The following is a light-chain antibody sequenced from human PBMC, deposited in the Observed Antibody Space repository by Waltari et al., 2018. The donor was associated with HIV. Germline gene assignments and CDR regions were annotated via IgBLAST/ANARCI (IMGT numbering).Light chain of an antibody. V-gene: IGKV3-15*01. CDR2: GAS. CDR3: HQYNNWPPFT. CDR1: QSVSSN. J-gene: IGKJ3*01. Sequence: EIVMTQYPDTMSVSPGERATLSCRANQSVSSNLAWYQQKPGQAPRLLIYGASTRAAGIPARFSGSGSGTEFILTISSLQSEDFAVYYCHQYNNWPPFTFGPGTKVDIK.